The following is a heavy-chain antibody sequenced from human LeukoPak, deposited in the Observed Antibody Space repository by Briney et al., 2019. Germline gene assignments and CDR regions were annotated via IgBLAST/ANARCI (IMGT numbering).Heavy chain of an antibody. Sequence: PGGSLRLSCAASGFTFSSYAIHWVRQAPGKGLEWVSLISYDGSNGYYADSVKGRFTISRDNSKNTVYLQMNSLSTEDTALYYCARDGIARGSGSFLGYWGQGTLVTVSS. CDR3: ARDGIARGSGSFLGY. D-gene: IGHD1-26*01. CDR1: GFTFSSYA. J-gene: IGHJ4*02. V-gene: IGHV3-30*04. CDR2: ISYDGSNG.